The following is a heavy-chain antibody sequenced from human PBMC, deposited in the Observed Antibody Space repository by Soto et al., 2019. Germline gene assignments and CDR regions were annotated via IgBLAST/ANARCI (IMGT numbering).Heavy chain of an antibody. Sequence: SETLSLTCTVSGGSISSYYWSWIRQPPGKGLEWIGYIYYSGSTNYNPSLKSRVTISVDTSKNQFSLKLSSVTAADTAVYYCARGNDRGVVINYYYYYMDVWGKGTTVTVSS. CDR2: IYYSGST. CDR1: GGSISSYY. V-gene: IGHV4-59*01. D-gene: IGHD3-3*01. CDR3: ARGNDRGVVINYYYYYMDV. J-gene: IGHJ6*03.